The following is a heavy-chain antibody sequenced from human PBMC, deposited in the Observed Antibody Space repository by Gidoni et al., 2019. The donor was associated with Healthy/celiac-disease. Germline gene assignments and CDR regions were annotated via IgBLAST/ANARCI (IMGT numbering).Heavy chain of an antibody. J-gene: IGHJ3*02. Sequence: QVQLVQSGAEVKKPGASVKVSCKASGYTFISYGISWVRQAPGQGLEWMGWISAYNGNTNYAQKFQGRVTMTTHTSTSTAYMELRSLRSDDTAVYYCARDTAPLPFYDSSGSETYAFDIWGQGTMVTVSS. V-gene: IGHV1-18*04. CDR1: GYTFISYG. D-gene: IGHD3-22*01. CDR3: ARDTAPLPFYDSSGSETYAFDI. CDR2: ISAYNGNT.